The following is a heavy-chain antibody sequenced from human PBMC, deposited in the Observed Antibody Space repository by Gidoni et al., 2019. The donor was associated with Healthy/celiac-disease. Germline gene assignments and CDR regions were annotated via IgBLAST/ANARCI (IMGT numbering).Heavy chain of an antibody. V-gene: IGHV3-9*01. CDR3: AKVPIAVAGLRGAFDI. CDR1: GFTFDDYA. CDR2: ISWNSGSI. D-gene: IGHD6-19*01. Sequence: EVQLVESGGGLVQPGRSLRPSCAASGFTFDDYAMHWVRQAPGKRLEWVSGISWNSGSIGYADSVKGRFTISRDNAKNSLYLQMNSLRAEDTALYYCAKVPIAVAGLRGAFDIWGQGTMVTVSS. J-gene: IGHJ3*02.